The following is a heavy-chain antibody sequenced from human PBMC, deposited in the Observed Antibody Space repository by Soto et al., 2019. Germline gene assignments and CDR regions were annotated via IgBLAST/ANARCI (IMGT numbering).Heavy chain of an antibody. CDR2: INASNGNT. D-gene: IGHD6-19*01. CDR1: GYTFTSYD. CDR3: ARVPYSSGWYSDLRY. Sequence: ASVKVSCTASGYTFTSYDINWVRQAPGQGLEWMGWINASNGNTNYSQKFQGRVTMTRDTSASTAYMELSSLRSEDTAVYYCARVPYSSGWYSDLRYWGQGTLVTVSS. J-gene: IGHJ4*02. V-gene: IGHV1-3*01.